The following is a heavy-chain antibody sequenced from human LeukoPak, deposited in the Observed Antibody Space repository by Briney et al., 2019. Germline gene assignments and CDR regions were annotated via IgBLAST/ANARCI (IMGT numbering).Heavy chain of an antibody. D-gene: IGHD3-3*01. J-gene: IGHJ4*02. CDR1: GFTFSSYW. CDR3: ARDVGNSYYDFWSGYSTFDY. CDR2: IKQDGSEK. V-gene: IGHV3-7*01. Sequence: PGGSLRLSCAASGFTFSSYWMSWVRQAPGKGLEWVANIKQDGSEKYYVDSVKGRFTISRDNAKISLYLQMNSLRAEDTAVYYCARDVGNSYYDFWSGYSTFDYWGQGTLVTVSS.